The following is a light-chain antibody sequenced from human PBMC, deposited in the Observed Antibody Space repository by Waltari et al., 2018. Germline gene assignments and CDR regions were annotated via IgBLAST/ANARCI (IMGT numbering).Light chain of an antibody. CDR2: GNS. CDR1: SSNIGAGYV. CDR3: QSYDISLSVL. Sequence: QSVLTQPPSVSGAPGQRVTISCTGSSSNIGAGYVVHWYQQLPGTAPKLLIYGNSNRPSGVPDLFSGSKSGTSASLAITGLQAEDEADYYCQSYDISLSVLFGGGTKLTVL. V-gene: IGLV1-40*01. J-gene: IGLJ2*01.